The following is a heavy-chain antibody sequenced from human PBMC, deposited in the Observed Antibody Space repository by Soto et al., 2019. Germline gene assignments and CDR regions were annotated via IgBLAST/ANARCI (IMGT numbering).Heavy chain of an antibody. CDR1: GYTFTTYG. CDR2: ISGYNGNT. J-gene: IGHJ6*03. Sequence: QVQLVQSGAEVKKPGASVKVSCKTSGYTFTTYGISWVRQAPGQGLEWMGWISGYNGNTNYAQNLQGRVTMTTDTSTSTAYMELRSLRSDDTAVYYCARERCSGISCYPLLGYYMDVWGKVTTVTVSS. V-gene: IGHV1-18*01. CDR3: ARERCSGISCYPLLGYYMDV. D-gene: IGHD2-15*01.